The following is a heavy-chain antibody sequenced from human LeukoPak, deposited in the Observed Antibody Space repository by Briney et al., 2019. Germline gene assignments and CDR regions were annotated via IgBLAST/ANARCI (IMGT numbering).Heavy chain of an antibody. CDR2: IYHSGST. V-gene: IGHV4-30-2*01. J-gene: IGHJ5*02. Sequence: KASQALSLTCTVSGGSISSGGYYWSWIRQPPGKGLEWIGYIYHSGSTYYNPSLKSRVTISVDRSKNQFSLKLSSVTAADTAVYYCARGSGSYYPNWFDPWGQGTLVTVSS. CDR1: GGSISSGGYY. CDR3: ARGSGSYYPNWFDP. D-gene: IGHD1-26*01.